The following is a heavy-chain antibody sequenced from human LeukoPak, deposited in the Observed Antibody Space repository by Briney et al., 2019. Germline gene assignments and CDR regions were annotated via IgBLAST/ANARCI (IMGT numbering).Heavy chain of an antibody. CDR2: INSDVSST. D-gene: IGHD5-24*01. V-gene: IGHV3-74*01. CDR1: GFTFSSYW. CDR3: ARAPGRAGFDY. J-gene: IGHJ4*02. Sequence: GGSLRLPCAASGFTFSSYWMHWVRQAPGKGLLWVSRINSDVSSTSYADSVKGRFTISRDNAKNTLYLQMNSLRAEDTAVYYCARAPGRAGFDYWGQGTLVTVSS.